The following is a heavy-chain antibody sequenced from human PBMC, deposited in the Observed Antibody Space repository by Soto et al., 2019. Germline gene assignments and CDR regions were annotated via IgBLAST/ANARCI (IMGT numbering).Heavy chain of an antibody. J-gene: IGHJ4*02. D-gene: IGHD2-15*01. CDR3: ARVRDCSGGGCDSNFDY. V-gene: IGHV3-74*01. CDR1: GFTFSTYW. Sequence: EVQLVESGGGLVQPGGSLRLSCAASGFTFSTYWMHWVRQAPGKGLVWVSRISSHGSATTYADSVKGRVTISRDNAKNTLYLQVNTLRAEDTAVYYCARVRDCSGGGCDSNFDYWGQGTLVTVSS. CDR2: ISSHGSAT.